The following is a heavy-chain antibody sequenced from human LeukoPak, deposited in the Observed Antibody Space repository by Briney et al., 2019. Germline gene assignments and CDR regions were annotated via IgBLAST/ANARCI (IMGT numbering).Heavy chain of an antibody. D-gene: IGHD6-13*01. V-gene: IGHV1-2*02. CDR1: GYTFTGYY. J-gene: IGHJ4*02. Sequence: ASVKVSCKASGYTFTGYYIHWVRQAPGQGLEWMGWVNPNSGGTNYAQKFQGRVTMTRDTSITTAYMDLSSLRSDDTALYFCARGVLTAAGTGAFDYWGQGTLVTVSS. CDR3: ARGVLTAAGTGAFDY. CDR2: VNPNSGGT.